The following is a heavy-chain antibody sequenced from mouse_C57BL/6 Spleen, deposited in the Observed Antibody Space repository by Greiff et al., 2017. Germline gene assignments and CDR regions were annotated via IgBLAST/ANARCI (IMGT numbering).Heavy chain of an antibody. CDR3: ALYSSGYAMGY. CDR1: GYTFTSYW. V-gene: IGHV1-50*01. J-gene: IGHJ4*01. CDR2: IDPSDSYT. Sequence: QVQLQQPGAELVKPGASVKLSCKASGYTFTSYWMQWVKQRPGQGLEWIGEIDPSDSYTNYNQKFKGKATLTVDTSSSTAYMQLSSLTSEDSAVYYCALYSSGYAMGYWGQGTSVTVSS. D-gene: IGHD3-2*02.